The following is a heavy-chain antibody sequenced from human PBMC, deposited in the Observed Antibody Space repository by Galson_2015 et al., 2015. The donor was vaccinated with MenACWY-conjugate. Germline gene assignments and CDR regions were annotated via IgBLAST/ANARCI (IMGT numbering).Heavy chain of an antibody. CDR3: ARDLRVRVTPPVYYYYYGMDV. CDR2: ISSSSSTI. V-gene: IGHV3-48*04. CDR1: GFTFSSYS. J-gene: IGHJ6*02. Sequence: SLRLSCAASGFTFSSYSMNWVRQAPGKGLEWVSYISSSSSTIYYEDSVKGRFTISRDNAKNSLYLQMNSLRAEDTAVYYCARDLRVRVTPPVYYYYYGMDVWGQGTTVTVSS. D-gene: IGHD4-11*01.